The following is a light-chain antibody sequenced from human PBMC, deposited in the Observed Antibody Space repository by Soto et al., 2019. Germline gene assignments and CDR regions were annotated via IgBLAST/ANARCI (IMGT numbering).Light chain of an antibody. CDR1: QSVLYNSNDKNY. CDR3: QQYYSTPQT. Sequence: DIVMTQSPDSLAVSLGERATINCKSSQSVLYNSNDKNYLAWYQQKPGQPPKLLIYWASTRESGVPDRFSGCGSGTDFTLTISSLQAEDVAVYYCQQYYSTPQTFGQGTKLEIK. CDR2: WAS. V-gene: IGKV4-1*01. J-gene: IGKJ2*01.